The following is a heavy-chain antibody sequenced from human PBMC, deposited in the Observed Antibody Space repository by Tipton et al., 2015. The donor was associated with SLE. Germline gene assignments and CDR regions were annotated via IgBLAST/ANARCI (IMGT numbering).Heavy chain of an antibody. CDR3: ARGGGIPYYYYYYMDV. CDR1: GVSISSGSYY. D-gene: IGHD3-16*01. V-gene: IGHV4-61*09. Sequence: TLSLTCTVSGVSISSGSYYWSWIRQPAGKGLEWIGYIYTSGSTNYNPSLKSRVTISVDTSKNQFSLKLSSVTAADTAVYYCARGGGIPYYYYYYMDVWGKGTTVTVSS. CDR2: IYTSGST. J-gene: IGHJ6*03.